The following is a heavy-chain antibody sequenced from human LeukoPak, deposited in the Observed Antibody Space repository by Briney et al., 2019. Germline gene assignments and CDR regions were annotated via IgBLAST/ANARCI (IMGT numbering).Heavy chain of an antibody. CDR1: GGSFSGYY. V-gene: IGHV4-34*01. CDR3: ARGRSRKYCSSTSCYKYYFDY. J-gene: IGHJ4*02. Sequence: SETLSLTCAVYGGSFSGYYWSWIRQPPGKGLEWIGETNHSGSTNYNPSLKSRVTISVDTSKNQFSLKLSSVTAAGTAVYYCARGRSRKYCSSTSCYKYYFDYWGQGTLVTVSS. CDR2: TNHSGST. D-gene: IGHD2-2*02.